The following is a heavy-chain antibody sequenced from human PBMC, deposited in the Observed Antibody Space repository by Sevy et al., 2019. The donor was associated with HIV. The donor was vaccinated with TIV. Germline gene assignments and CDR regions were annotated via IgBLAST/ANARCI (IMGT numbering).Heavy chain of an antibody. Sequence: GGSPRLSCAASGFTFSSYWMHWVRQAPGKGLVWVSRINSDGSSTSYADSVKGRFTISRDNAKNTLYLQMNSLRAEDTTVYYCARGGCSSTSCYYYYYGMDVWGQGTTVTVSS. D-gene: IGHD2-2*01. CDR2: INSDGSST. CDR3: ARGGCSSTSCYYYYYGMDV. CDR1: GFTFSSYW. J-gene: IGHJ6*02. V-gene: IGHV3-74*01.